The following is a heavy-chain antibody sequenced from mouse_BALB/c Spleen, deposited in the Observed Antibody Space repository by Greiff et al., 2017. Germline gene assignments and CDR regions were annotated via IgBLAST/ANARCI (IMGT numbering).Heavy chain of an antibody. CDR1: GFTFSSFG. CDR3: ASSGTGFDY. J-gene: IGHJ2*01. CDR2: ISSGSSTI. Sequence: EVQVVESGGGLVQPGGSRKLSCAASGFTFSSFGMHWVRQAPEKGLEWVAYISSGSSTIYYADTVKGRFTISRDNPKNTLFLQMTSLRSEDTAMYYCASSGTGFDYWGQGTTLTVSS. V-gene: IGHV5-17*02. D-gene: IGHD3-3*01.